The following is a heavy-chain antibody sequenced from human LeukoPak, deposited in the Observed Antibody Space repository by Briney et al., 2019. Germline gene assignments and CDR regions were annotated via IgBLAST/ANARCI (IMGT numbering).Heavy chain of an antibody. CDR1: GYSFIAYY. V-gene: IGHV1-2*02. Sequence: ASVKVSCKASGYSFIAYYIQWVRQAPGQGLEWMGWINPNSGGTNYAQKFQGRVTMSRDTSTSAAYMELSRLRSDDTAVYYCARAAVVTGSTETFDPWGQGTLVTVSS. CDR2: INPNSGGT. CDR3: ARAAVVTGSTETFDP. D-gene: IGHD2-8*02. J-gene: IGHJ5*02.